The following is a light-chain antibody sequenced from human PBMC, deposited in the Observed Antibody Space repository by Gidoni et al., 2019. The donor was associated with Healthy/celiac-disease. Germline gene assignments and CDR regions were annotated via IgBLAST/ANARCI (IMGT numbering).Light chain of an antibody. V-gene: IGKV3-15*01. J-gene: IGKJ1*01. CDR3: QQYNNWPPWT. Sequence: EIVMTQSPATLSVSPRERATLSCRASQSVSSNLAWYQQKPGQAPRLLIYGASTRATGIPARFSGSGSGTEFTLTISILQSEDFAVYYCQQYNNWPPWTFGQGTKVEIK. CDR1: QSVSSN. CDR2: GAS.